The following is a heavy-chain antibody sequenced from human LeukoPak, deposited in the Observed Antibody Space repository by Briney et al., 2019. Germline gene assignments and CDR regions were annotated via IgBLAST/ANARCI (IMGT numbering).Heavy chain of an antibody. J-gene: IGHJ6*02. V-gene: IGHV1-18*01. CDR2: ISAYNGNT. CDR3: ARPMKPDTIFGVVIPSHYYGMDV. CDR1: GYTFTSYG. Sequence: GASVKVSCKASGYTFTSYGISWVRQAPGQGLEWMGWISAYNGNTNYAQKLQGRVTMTTDTSTSTAYMELRSLRSDDTAVYYCARPMKPDTIFGVVIPSHYYGMDVWGQGTTVTVSS. D-gene: IGHD3-3*01.